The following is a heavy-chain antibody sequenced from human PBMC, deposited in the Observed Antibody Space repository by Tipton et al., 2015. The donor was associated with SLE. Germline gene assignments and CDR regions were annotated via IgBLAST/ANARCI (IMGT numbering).Heavy chain of an antibody. CDR2: IHDNRDV. Sequence: TLSLTCDVSGEPVSGYFWTWIRQPQGKGLEWIGDIHDNRDVYHNPSLKSRVTMSVDPSKKQLSLKLSSVTAADTAVYYCARGRVDDNWGSYRPSSVDSGGQGTLVTL. J-gene: IGHJ4*02. D-gene: IGHD3-16*02. CDR1: GEPVSGYF. CDR3: ARGRVDDNWGSYRPSSVDS. V-gene: IGHV4-34*01.